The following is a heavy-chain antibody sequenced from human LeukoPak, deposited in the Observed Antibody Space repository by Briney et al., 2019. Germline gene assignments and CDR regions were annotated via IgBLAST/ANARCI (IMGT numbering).Heavy chain of an antibody. Sequence: ASVKVSCKASGYTFTGYYMHWVRQAPGQGLEWMGWISAYNGNTNYAQKLQGRVTMTTDTSSTTAYMELRSLRSDDTAVYYCARPTRRFGELFDAFDIWGQGTMVTVSS. CDR1: GYTFTGYY. D-gene: IGHD3-10*01. CDR2: ISAYNGNT. J-gene: IGHJ3*02. V-gene: IGHV1-18*04. CDR3: ARPTRRFGELFDAFDI.